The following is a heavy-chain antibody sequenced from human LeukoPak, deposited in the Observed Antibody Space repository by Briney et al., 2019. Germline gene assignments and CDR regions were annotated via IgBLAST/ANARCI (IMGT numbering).Heavy chain of an antibody. V-gene: IGHV4-59*11. CDR1: GGSISSHY. D-gene: IGHD6-6*01. J-gene: IGHJ6*03. Sequence: SETLSLTCTVSGGSISSHYWSWIRQPPGKGLEWIGYIYYSGSTNYNPSLKSRVTTSVDTSKNQFSLKLSSVTAADTAVYYCARDKQLVLSSYYYYYMDVWGKGTTVTVSS. CDR2: IYYSGST. CDR3: ARDKQLVLSSYYYYYMDV.